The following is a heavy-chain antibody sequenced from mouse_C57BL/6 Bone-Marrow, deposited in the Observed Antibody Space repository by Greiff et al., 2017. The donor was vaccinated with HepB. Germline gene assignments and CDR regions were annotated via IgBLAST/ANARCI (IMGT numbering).Heavy chain of an antibody. CDR2: IFPGSGST. D-gene: IGHD2-1*01. CDR1: GYTFTDYY. V-gene: IGHV1-75*01. Sequence: VKLMESGPELVKPGASVKISCKASGYTFTDYYINWVKQRPGQGLEWIGWIFPGSGSTYYNEKFKGKATLTVDKSSSTAYMLLSSLTSEDSAVYFCARKRIYYGNYEFAYWGQGTLVTVSA. CDR3: ARKRIYYGNYEFAY. J-gene: IGHJ3*01.